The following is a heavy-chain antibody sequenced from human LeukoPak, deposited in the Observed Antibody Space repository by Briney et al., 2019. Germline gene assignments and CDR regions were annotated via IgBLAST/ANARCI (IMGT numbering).Heavy chain of an antibody. D-gene: IGHD1-1*01. Sequence: GGALRLSCAAPGFTFSSYALSWGRQAPGEGVGGVSAISGSGGSTYYADSVKGRFTISRDNSKNTLYLQMNSLRAEDTAVYYCAREGVRCYFDYWGQGTLVTVSS. CDR2: ISGSGGST. CDR3: AREGVRCYFDY. CDR1: GFTFSSYA. J-gene: IGHJ4*02. V-gene: IGHV3-23*01.